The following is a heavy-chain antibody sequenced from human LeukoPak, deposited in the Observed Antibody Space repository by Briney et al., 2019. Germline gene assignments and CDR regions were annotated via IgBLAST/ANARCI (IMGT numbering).Heavy chain of an antibody. J-gene: IGHJ2*01. CDR3: ARDTDAVTTDWYFDL. Sequence: SVKVSCKASGYTFTSYAMHWVRQAPGQRLEWMGRIIPIFGIANYAQKFQGRVTITADKSTSTAYMELSSLRSEDTAVYYCARDTDAVTTDWYFDLWGRGTLVTVSS. CDR2: IIPIFGIA. CDR1: GYTFTSYA. D-gene: IGHD4-17*01. V-gene: IGHV1-69*04.